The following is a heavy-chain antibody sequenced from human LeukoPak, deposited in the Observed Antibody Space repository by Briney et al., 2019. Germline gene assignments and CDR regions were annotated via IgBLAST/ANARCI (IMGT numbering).Heavy chain of an antibody. Sequence: PGGSLRLSCAASGFTFSSYAMSWVRQAPGKGLEWVSAISGSGGSTYYADSVTGRFTISRDNSKNTLYLQMNRLRAEDTAVYYCAKHSGGSCYSSFDYWGQGTLVTVSS. J-gene: IGHJ4*02. CDR1: GFTFSSYA. CDR2: ISGSGGST. CDR3: AKHSGGSCYSSFDY. V-gene: IGHV3-23*01. D-gene: IGHD2-15*01.